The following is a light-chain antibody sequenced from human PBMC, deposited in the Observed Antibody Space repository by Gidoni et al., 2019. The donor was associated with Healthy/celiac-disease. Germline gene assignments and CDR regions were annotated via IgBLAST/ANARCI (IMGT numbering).Light chain of an antibody. CDR1: QSLSSSY. V-gene: IGKV3-20*01. Sequence: EIVLKQSPGTLSLSPGERATLSCRASQSLSSSYLAWYQQKPGQAPRLLIYGASSSATGIPDRFSGSGSGTDFTLTISRLEPEDFAVYYCQQYGSSPYTFGQGTKLEIK. J-gene: IGKJ2*01. CDR2: GAS. CDR3: QQYGSSPYT.